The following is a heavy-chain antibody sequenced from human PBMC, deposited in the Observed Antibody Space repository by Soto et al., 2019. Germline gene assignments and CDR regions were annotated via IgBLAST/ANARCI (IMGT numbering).Heavy chain of an antibody. Sequence: EVQLLESGGGLVQPGGSLRLSCAASGFTFSSYAMSWVRQAPGKGLEWVSAISGSGGSTYYADSVKGRFTISRDNSKNTLYLQMNSLRAEDTAVYYCARTAPNGGWYYAAFDIWGQGTMVTVSS. CDR2: ISGSGGST. D-gene: IGHD6-19*01. CDR1: GFTFSSYA. J-gene: IGHJ3*02. CDR3: ARTAPNGGWYYAAFDI. V-gene: IGHV3-23*01.